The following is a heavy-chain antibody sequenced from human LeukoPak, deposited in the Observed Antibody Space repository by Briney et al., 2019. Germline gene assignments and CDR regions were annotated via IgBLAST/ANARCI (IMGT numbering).Heavy chain of an antibody. V-gene: IGHV4-59*08. Sequence: SETLSLTCAVYGGSFSSYYWSWIRQPPGKGLEWIGYIYYSGSTNYNPSLKSRVTISVDTSKNQFSLKLSSVTAADTAVYYCARHKGSRRYGSGSWDYWGQGTLVTVSS. CDR1: GGSFSSYY. CDR3: ARHKGSRRYGSGSWDY. D-gene: IGHD3-10*01. J-gene: IGHJ4*02. CDR2: IYYSGST.